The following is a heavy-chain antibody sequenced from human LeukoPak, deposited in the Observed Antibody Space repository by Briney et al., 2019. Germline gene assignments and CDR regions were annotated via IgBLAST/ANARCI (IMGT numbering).Heavy chain of an antibody. J-gene: IGHJ5*02. CDR1: GGTFSSYT. V-gene: IGHV1-69*02. Sequence: ASVKVSCKASGGTFSSYTISWVRQAPGQGLEWMGRIIPILGIANYAQKFQGRVTITADKSTSTAYMELSSLRSEDTAVYYCAAGYCSSTSCYYIGVLFDPWGQGTLVTVSS. CDR2: IIPILGIA. CDR3: AAGYCSSTSCYYIGVLFDP. D-gene: IGHD2-2*01.